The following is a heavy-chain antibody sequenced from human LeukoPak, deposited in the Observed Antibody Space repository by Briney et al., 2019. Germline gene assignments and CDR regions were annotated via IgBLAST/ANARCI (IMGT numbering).Heavy chain of an antibody. V-gene: IGHV1-46*01. D-gene: IGHD3-16*01. CDR1: GYTFTSYG. Sequence: ASVKVSCKASGYTFTSYGISWVRQAPGQGLEWMGIINPSGGSTSYAQKFQGRVTMTRDTSTSTVYMELSSLRSEDTAVYYCARDRGGGHDDDYWGQGTLVTVSS. J-gene: IGHJ4*02. CDR3: ARDRGGGHDDDY. CDR2: INPSGGST.